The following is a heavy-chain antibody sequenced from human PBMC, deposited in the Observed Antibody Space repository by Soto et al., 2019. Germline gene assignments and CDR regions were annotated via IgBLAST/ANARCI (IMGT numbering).Heavy chain of an antibody. CDR3: ARVSAGGDQMTTYKNWFDP. J-gene: IGHJ5*02. D-gene: IGHD4-17*01. Sequence: SETLSLTCAVSGYSISSGYYWGWIRQPPGKGLEWIGSIYHSGSTYYNPSLKSRVTISVDTSKNQFSLKLSSVTAADTAVYYCARVSAGGDQMTTYKNWFDPWGQGTLVTVSS. CDR1: GYSISSGYY. V-gene: IGHV4-38-2*01. CDR2: IYHSGST.